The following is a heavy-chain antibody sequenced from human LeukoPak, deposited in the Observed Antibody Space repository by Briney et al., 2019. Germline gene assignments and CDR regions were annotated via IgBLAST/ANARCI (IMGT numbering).Heavy chain of an antibody. V-gene: IGHV1-18*01. D-gene: IGHD3-22*01. CDR1: GYTFTSYG. CDR2: ISAYNGNT. Sequence: ASVKVSCKASGYTFTSYGISWVRQAPGQGLEWMGWISAYNGNTNYAQKLQGRVTMTTDTSTSTAYMELRSLRSDDTAVYYCARGINYDSSGYSYYYYYMDVWGKGTTVTVSS. CDR3: ARGINYDSSGYSYYYYYMDV. J-gene: IGHJ6*03.